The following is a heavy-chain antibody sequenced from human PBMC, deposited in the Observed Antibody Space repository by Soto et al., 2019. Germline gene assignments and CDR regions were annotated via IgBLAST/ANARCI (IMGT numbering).Heavy chain of an antibody. D-gene: IGHD2-15*01. CDR2: IKEDGSEK. V-gene: IGHV3-7*01. CDR1: GFTFSNYW. J-gene: IGHJ4*02. CDR3: SRDVVVGAKALNY. Sequence: GSLRLSCAASGFTFSNYWKTWVRQAPGKGLEWVANIKEDGSEKHYVDSVKGRFTISRDNAKNSLYLQMNSLRVEDTAVYFCSRDVVVGAKALNYWGQGALVTVSS.